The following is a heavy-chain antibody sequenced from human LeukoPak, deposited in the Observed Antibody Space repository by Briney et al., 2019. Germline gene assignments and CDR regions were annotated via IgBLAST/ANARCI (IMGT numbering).Heavy chain of an antibody. CDR1: GSTVSSNH. Sequence: GGSLRLSCAASGSTVSSNHMSWVRQAPGKGLEWVSVIYSGGSTDYADSVKGRFTISRDNLKNTLYLQMNSLRAEDTAVYYCARGPAGYNWGQGTLVTFSS. D-gene: IGHD1-1*01. CDR3: ARGPAGYN. J-gene: IGHJ4*02. CDR2: IYSGGST. V-gene: IGHV3-53*01.